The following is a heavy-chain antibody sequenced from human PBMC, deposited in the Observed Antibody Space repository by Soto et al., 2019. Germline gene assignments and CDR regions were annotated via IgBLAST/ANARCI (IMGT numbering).Heavy chain of an antibody. CDR1: GFTFNKYI. D-gene: IGHD3-22*01. CDR3: ARDLMPNDRGLGDLAY. J-gene: IGHJ4*02. V-gene: IGHV3-21*06. CDR2: ITSKTGDQ. Sequence: GGSLRRSWAASGFTFNKYIMNWVRQAPGKGLEWVSSITSKTGDQYYADSVKGRFIISRDNTKNSLSLQVTSLRDEDTAVYYCARDLMPNDRGLGDLAYWGQGTLVTVSS.